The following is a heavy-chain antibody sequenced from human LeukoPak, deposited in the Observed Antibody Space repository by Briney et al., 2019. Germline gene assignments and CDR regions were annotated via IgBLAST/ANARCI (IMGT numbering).Heavy chain of an antibody. Sequence: PSETLSLTCTVSGGSIRSYYWSWIRQPPGKGLEWLAYIYYSGRTNYNPSLKSRVTISVDTSKNQFSLKLSSVTAADTAVYYCARFGDTATRGDYWGQGTLVTVSS. D-gene: IGHD5-18*01. V-gene: IGHV4-59*01. CDR3: ARFGDTATRGDY. CDR1: GGSIRSYY. J-gene: IGHJ4*02. CDR2: IYYSGRT.